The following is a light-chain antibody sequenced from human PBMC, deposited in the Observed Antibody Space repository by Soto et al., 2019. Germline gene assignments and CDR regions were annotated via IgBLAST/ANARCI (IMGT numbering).Light chain of an antibody. CDR3: CSFALRSTLI. V-gene: IGLV2-14*01. CDR1: SSDVGGYNY. J-gene: IGLJ2*01. Sequence: QSVLTQPASVSGSPGQSITISCTGTSSDVGGYNYVSWYQEHPGKAPKLMIYEVTSRPSGVSDRFSGSKSGNTASLTISGLQAEDEADYYCCSFALRSTLIFGGGTKLTVL. CDR2: EVT.